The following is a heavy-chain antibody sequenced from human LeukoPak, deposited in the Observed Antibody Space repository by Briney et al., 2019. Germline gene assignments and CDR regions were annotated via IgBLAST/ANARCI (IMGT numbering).Heavy chain of an antibody. CDR3: ARQDCSGGSCYLDY. Sequence: GGSLRLSCAASGFTFSNYAMHWVRQAPGKGLEWVAVISFHGRDKFYADSVKGRLTISRDSSQNTLFVQMNSLRAEDTAVYYCARQDCSGGSCYLDYWGQGILVTVSS. D-gene: IGHD2-15*01. V-gene: IGHV3-30*04. CDR2: ISFHGRDK. J-gene: IGHJ4*02. CDR1: GFTFSNYA.